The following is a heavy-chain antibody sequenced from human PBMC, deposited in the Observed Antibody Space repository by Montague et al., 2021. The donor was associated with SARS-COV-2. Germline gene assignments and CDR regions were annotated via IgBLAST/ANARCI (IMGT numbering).Heavy chain of an antibody. CDR2: IYYSGST. J-gene: IGHJ6*02. V-gene: IGHV4-39*07. CDR1: GGSISSSSYY. CDR3: ARVGRQQLVRLSGVDV. Sequence: ETLSLTCTVSGGSISSSSYYWGWIRQPPGKGLEWIGSIYYSGSTYYNPSLKSRVTISVDTSKNQFSLKLSSVTAADTAVYYCARVGRQQLVRLSGVDVWGQGTTVTVSS. D-gene: IGHD6-13*01.